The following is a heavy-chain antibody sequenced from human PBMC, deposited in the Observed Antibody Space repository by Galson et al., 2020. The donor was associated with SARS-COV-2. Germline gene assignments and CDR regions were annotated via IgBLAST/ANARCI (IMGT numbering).Heavy chain of an antibody. CDR2: INHSGST. CDR3: ARVYVVVVAIDAFDI. V-gene: IGHV4-34*01. Sequence: ETLSLTCAVYGGSFSGYYWSWIRQPPGKGLEWIGEINHSGSTNYNPSLKSRVTISVDTSKNQFSLKLSSVTAADTAVYYCARVYVVVVAIDAFDIWGQGTMVTVSS. D-gene: IGHD2-15*01. CDR1: GGSFSGYY. J-gene: IGHJ3*02.